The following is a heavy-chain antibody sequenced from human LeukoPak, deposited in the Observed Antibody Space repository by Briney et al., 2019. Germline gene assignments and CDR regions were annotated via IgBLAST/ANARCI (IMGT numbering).Heavy chain of an antibody. CDR3: ARAIATKPYYYYYYMDV. CDR2: IYYSGST. CDR1: GGSISSYY. D-gene: IGHD2-21*01. V-gene: IGHV4-59*01. Sequence: SETLSLTCTVSGGSISSYYWSWIRQPPGKGLEGIGYIYYSGSTNYNPSLKSRVTISVDTSKNQFSLKLSSVTAADTAVYYCARAIATKPYYYYYYMDVWGKGTTVTVSS. J-gene: IGHJ6*03.